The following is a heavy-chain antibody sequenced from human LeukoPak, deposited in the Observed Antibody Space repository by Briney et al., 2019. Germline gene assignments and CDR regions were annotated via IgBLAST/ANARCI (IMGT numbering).Heavy chain of an antibody. CDR1: GGSISSYY. J-gene: IGHJ6*02. CDR3: ARVGAAGQETYYYYGTDV. V-gene: IGHV4-59*01. Sequence: PSETLSLTCTVSGGSISSYYWSWIRQPPGKGLEWIGYIYYSGSTNYNPSLKSRVTISVDTSKNQFSLKLSSVTAADTAVYYCARVGAAGQETYYYYGTDVWGQGTTVTVSS. CDR2: IYYSGST. D-gene: IGHD6-13*01.